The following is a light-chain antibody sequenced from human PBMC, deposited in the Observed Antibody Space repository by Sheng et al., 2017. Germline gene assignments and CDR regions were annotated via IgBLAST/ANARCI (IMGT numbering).Light chain of an antibody. CDR3: QQLSSFPIT. CDR1: QGISSY. CDR2: AAS. V-gene: IGKV1-9*01. Sequence: DIQVTQSPSFLSASVGDRVTITCRASQGISSYLDWYQQKPGKAPKLLIYAASTLQSGVPSRFSGSGSGTEFTLTISSLQPEDFATYYCQQLSSFPITFGQGTRLEIK. J-gene: IGKJ5*01.